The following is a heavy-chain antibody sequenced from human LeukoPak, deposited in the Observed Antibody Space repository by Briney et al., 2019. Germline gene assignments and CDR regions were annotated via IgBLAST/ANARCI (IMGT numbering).Heavy chain of an antibody. CDR3: ARVGRDGYNYGPGYFDY. D-gene: IGHD5-24*01. Sequence: SETLSLTCTVSGGSISSYYWSWIRQPAGKGLEWIGRIYTSGSTNYNPSLKSRVTMSVDTSKNQFSLKLSSVTAADTAVYYCARVGRDGYNYGPGYFDYWGQGTLVTVSS. V-gene: IGHV4-4*07. J-gene: IGHJ4*02. CDR2: IYTSGST. CDR1: GGSISSYY.